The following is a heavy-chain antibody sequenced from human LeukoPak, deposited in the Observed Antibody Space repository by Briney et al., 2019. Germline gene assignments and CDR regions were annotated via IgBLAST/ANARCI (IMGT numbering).Heavy chain of an antibody. CDR2: INHSGST. CDR3: ARGIDSSWYPDAFDI. D-gene: IGHD6-13*01. Sequence: SETLSLTCAVYGGSFSGYYWSWIRQHPGKGLEWSGEINHSGSTNYNPSLKSRVTISVDTSKNQFSLKLSSVTAADTAVYYCARGIDSSWYPDAFDIWGQGTMVTVSS. CDR1: GGSFSGYY. V-gene: IGHV4-34*01. J-gene: IGHJ3*02.